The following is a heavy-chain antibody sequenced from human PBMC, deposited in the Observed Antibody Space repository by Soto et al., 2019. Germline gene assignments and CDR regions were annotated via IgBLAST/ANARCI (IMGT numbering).Heavy chain of an antibody. CDR1: GYTFTNYY. Sequence: ASVKVSCKGTGYTFTNYYMHWVRQAPGQRLEWMGWINAGNGNTKYSQKFQGRVTITRDTSASTAYMELSSLRSEDTAVYYCARDVAAAGLDYWGQGTLVTVSS. J-gene: IGHJ4*02. D-gene: IGHD6-13*01. CDR2: INAGNGNT. CDR3: ARDVAAAGLDY. V-gene: IGHV1-3*01.